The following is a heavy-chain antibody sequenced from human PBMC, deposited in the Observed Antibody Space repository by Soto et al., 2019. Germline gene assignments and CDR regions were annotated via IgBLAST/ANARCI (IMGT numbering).Heavy chain of an antibody. Sequence: ASVKVSCTASGYTFTKYIIHWVRQAPGQRLEWMGWINAGKGNTKYSQKFQGRVTITRDTSASKAYMELRSLRSEDTAVYYCARVAGDWSGGSCYYDEFDSWGQGTMVTVVS. CDR3: ARVAGDWSGGSCYYDEFDS. CDR2: INAGKGNT. D-gene: IGHD2-15*01. V-gene: IGHV1-3*01. J-gene: IGHJ3*02. CDR1: GYTFTKYI.